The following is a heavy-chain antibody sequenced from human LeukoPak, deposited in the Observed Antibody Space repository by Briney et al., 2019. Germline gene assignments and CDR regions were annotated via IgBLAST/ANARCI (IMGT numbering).Heavy chain of an antibody. D-gene: IGHD2-8*01. V-gene: IGHV4-4*02. CDR1: GGSISNTNW. CDR3: SRENGAFSPFGY. Sequence: SETLSLTCGVSGGSISNTNWWSWVRQPPGQGLEWIGEISLTGLTHYNPSLESRVTVSLDKSKNQLSLNLTSVTAADTAVYYCSRENGAFSPFGYWGQGTLVTVAS. CDR2: ISLTGLT. J-gene: IGHJ4*02.